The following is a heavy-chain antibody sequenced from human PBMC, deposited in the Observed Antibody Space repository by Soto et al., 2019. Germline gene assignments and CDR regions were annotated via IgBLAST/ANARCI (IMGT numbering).Heavy chain of an antibody. J-gene: IGHJ4*02. D-gene: IGHD6-13*01. Sequence: ASVEVSCKASGYTFSNYGINWVRRARGQGLEWMGWISAYNGHINYAQKIQGRVTMTTDTSTNTAYMELRSLTSDDTAVYYCARDDLQTSAFSTSWPYWGQGTPVTVSS. CDR2: ISAYNGHI. V-gene: IGHV1-18*01. CDR1: GYTFSNYG. CDR3: ARDDLQTSAFSTSWPY.